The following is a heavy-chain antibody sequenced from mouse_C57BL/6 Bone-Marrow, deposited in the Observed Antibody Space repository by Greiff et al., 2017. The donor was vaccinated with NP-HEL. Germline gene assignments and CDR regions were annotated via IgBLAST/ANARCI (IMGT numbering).Heavy chain of an antibody. CDR1: GYTFTSYW. J-gene: IGHJ4*01. D-gene: IGHD2-12*01. Sequence: QVQLQQPGAELVKPGASVTLSCKASGYTFTSYWMHWVKQRPGRGLEWIGRIDPNSGGTKYNEKFKSKATLTVDKPSSTAYIQLSSLTSEDSAVYYCARPYYSPKEYAMDYGGRGTSVTLSA. CDR2: IDPNSGGT. V-gene: IGHV1-72*01. CDR3: ARPYYSPKEYAMDY.